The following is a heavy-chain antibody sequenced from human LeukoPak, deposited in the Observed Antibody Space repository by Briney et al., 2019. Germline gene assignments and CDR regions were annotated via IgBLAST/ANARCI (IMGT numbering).Heavy chain of an antibody. V-gene: IGHV3-11*01. D-gene: IGHD6-13*01. J-gene: IGHJ5*02. Sequence: GGSLRLSRAASGFTFSDYYMSWIRQAPGKGLEWVSYISSSGSTIYYADSVKGRFTISRDNAKNSLYLQMNSLRAEDTAVYYCARGPPYIAAAGWFDPWGQGTLVTVSS. CDR1: GFTFSDYY. CDR2: ISSSGSTI. CDR3: ARGPPYIAAAGWFDP.